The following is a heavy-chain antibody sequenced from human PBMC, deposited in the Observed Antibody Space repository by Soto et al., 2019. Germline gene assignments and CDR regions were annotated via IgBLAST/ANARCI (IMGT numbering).Heavy chain of an antibody. Sequence: SETLSVTCTVSGGSIISYYWSWIRQPPGKGLEWIGYIYNSGRTNYNPSLKSRVTISVDTSKNQFSLKLSSVTAADTAVYYCARRYGYSFDYWGQGTLVTVSS. CDR3: ARRYGYSFDY. CDR2: IYNSGRT. J-gene: IGHJ4*02. CDR1: GGSIISYY. D-gene: IGHD1-1*01. V-gene: IGHV4-59*08.